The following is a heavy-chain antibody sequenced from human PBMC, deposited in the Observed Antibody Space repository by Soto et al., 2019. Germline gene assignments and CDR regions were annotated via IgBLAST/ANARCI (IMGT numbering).Heavy chain of an antibody. CDR3: ARSVGATYGMDV. V-gene: IGHV3-7*03. J-gene: IGHJ6*02. Sequence: VGSLRLSCAASGFTISNYWMIWVRQAPGKGLEWLANIKQDGSEKYYVDSVKGRFTISRDNAKNSLFLQMNSLRVEDRAVYYCARSVGATYGMDVWGQGTTVTVSS. D-gene: IGHD1-26*01. CDR2: IKQDGSEK. CDR1: GFTISNYW.